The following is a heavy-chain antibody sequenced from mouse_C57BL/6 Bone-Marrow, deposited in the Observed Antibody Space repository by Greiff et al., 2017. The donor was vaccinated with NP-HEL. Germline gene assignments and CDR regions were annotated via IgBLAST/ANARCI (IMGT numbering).Heavy chain of an antibody. V-gene: IGHV1-42*01. CDR2: INPSTGGT. D-gene: IGHD2-12*01. Sequence: EVQLQQSGPELVKPGASVKISCKASGYSFTGYYMNWVKQSPEKSLEWIGEINPSTGGTTYNQKFKAKATVTVDKSSSTAYMQLKSLTSEDSAVYYCARRGVMRVAYWGQGTLVTVSA. J-gene: IGHJ3*01. CDR1: GYSFTGYY. CDR3: ARRGVMRVAY.